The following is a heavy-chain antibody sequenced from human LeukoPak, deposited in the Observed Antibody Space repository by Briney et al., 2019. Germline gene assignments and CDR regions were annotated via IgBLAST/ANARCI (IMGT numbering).Heavy chain of an antibody. CDR3: ARSSFGELFF. V-gene: IGHV4-59*12. Sequence: PSETLSLTCTVSGGSISSYYWSWIRQPPGKGLEWIGYISYSGTTNYNPSLKSRVTISVDTSKNQFSLKLSSVTAADTAVYYCARSSFGELFFRGQGTLVTVSS. CDR2: ISYSGTT. J-gene: IGHJ4*02. CDR1: GGSISSYY. D-gene: IGHD3-10*01.